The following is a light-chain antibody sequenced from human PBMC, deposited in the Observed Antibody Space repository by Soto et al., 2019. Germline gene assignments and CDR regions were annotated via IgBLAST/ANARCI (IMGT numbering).Light chain of an antibody. CDR3: CSHAGSYTYV. Sequence: QSALTQPRSVSGSPGQSVTISCTGTSSDVGGYNYVSWYQQHPGKAPKVMIYDVTKRLSGVPDRFSASKSANTASLTISGLQAEDEADYYCCSHAGSYTYVFGTGIMVTVL. CDR1: SSDVGGYNY. CDR2: DVT. J-gene: IGLJ1*01. V-gene: IGLV2-11*01.